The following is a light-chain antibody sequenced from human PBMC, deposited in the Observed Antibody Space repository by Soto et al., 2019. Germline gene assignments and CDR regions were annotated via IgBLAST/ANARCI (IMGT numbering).Light chain of an antibody. V-gene: IGKV1-5*01. CDR2: EAS. Sequence: DIQMTQSPSTLSASVGDRVTITCRASQSISRSLAWYQQKPGKAPNLLIYEASSLESGVPSRFSGSGFGTDFTLTISSLQPEDFATYYCLLDFNYFWTFGQGTKVEVK. CDR3: LLDFNYFWT. J-gene: IGKJ1*01. CDR1: QSISRS.